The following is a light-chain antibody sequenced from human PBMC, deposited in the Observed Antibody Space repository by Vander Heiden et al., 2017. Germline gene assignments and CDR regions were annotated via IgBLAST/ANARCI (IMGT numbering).Light chain of an antibody. V-gene: IGKV1-39*01. CDR3: QLSYSTPRT. J-gene: IGKJ1*01. Sequence: DIQMTQSPASLSASVGDRVTITCRASQSISNYLNWYQQKPGKAPKLLIHTASTLQSGVPSRFSGSGSGTDFTLTISSLQPEDFATYYCQLSYSTPRTFGQGTKVEIK. CDR2: TAS. CDR1: QSISNY.